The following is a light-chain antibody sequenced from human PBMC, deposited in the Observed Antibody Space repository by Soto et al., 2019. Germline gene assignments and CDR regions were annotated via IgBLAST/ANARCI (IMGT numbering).Light chain of an antibody. CDR2: EVS. CDR1: SSDVGGYNY. J-gene: IGLJ1*01. CDR3: SSYAGSNKV. Sequence: QSVLTQPPSASGSPGQSATISCTGTSSDVGGYNYVSWYQQHPGKAPKLMIYEVSKRPSGVPDRFSGSKSGNTASLAVSGLQAEDEADYYCSSYAGSNKVFGTGTKVPVL. V-gene: IGLV2-8*01.